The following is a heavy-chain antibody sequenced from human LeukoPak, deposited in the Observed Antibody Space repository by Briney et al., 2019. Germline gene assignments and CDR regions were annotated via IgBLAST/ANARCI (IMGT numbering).Heavy chain of an antibody. CDR3: ARDHSAVNDCWSGYYRYYYYMDV. J-gene: IGHJ6*03. CDR1: GFTFSSYA. V-gene: IGHV3-30*01. Sequence: GRSLRLSCAASGFTFSSYAMHWVRQAPGKGLEWVAVISYDGSNKYYADSVKGRFTIPRDNSKNTLYLQMNSLRAEDTAVYYCARDHSAVNDCWSGYYRYYYYMDVWGKGTTVTVSS. CDR2: ISYDGSNK. D-gene: IGHD3-3*01.